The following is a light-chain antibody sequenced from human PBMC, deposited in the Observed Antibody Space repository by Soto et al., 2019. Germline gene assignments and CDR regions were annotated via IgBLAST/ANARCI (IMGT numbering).Light chain of an antibody. CDR1: QSVSNN. CDR2: GAS. V-gene: IGKV3-15*01. J-gene: IGKJ1*01. CDR3: QQYNNWPWT. Sequence: EIVLTQSPGTLSLSPGERATLSCRASQSVSNNYLAWYQQKPGQAPRLLIYGASTRATGIPARFSGSGSGTEFTLTISSLQSEDFALYYCQQYNNWPWTFGQGTKVDIK.